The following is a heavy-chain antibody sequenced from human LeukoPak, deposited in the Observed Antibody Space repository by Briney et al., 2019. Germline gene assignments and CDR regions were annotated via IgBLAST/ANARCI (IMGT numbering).Heavy chain of an antibody. J-gene: IGHJ4*02. Sequence: PGGSLRLSCAASGFSFSSYTMNWVRQAPGKGLEWVSSISSRSTYIYYAGSLKGRFTISRDNAKNSLYLQMNSLRAEDTAVYFCARVALPAYSNGGLENWGQGTLVTVSS. CDR1: GFSFSSYT. V-gene: IGHV3-21*01. D-gene: IGHD6-19*01. CDR2: ISSRSTYI. CDR3: ARVALPAYSNGGLEN.